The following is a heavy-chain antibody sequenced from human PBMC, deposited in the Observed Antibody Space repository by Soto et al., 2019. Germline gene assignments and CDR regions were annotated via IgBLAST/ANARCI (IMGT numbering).Heavy chain of an antibody. V-gene: IGHV1-69*06. CDR3: ASIDGSYYYDGMDV. CDR1: GGTFSSSA. D-gene: IGHD1-1*01. CDR2: IIPIFGTA. J-gene: IGHJ6*01. Sequence: QVQLVQSGAEVKKPGSSVKVSCKASGGTFSSSAISWVRQAPGQGLEWMGGIIPIFGTANYAQKFQGRVTITADNSTSTAYMELSSLRSEDTGVYYCASIDGSYYYDGMDVLGQGTTFTVSS.